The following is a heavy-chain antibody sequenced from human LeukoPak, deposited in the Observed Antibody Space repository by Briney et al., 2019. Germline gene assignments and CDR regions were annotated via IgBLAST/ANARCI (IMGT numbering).Heavy chain of an antibody. V-gene: IGHV1-46*01. CDR2: INPSGGST. Sequence: GESLKVSCKASGYTFTSYYMHWVRQAPGQGLEWMGIINPSGGSTSYAQKFQGRVTMTRDTSTSTVYMELSSLRSEDTAVYYCARKTGSGYVAYDYWGQGTLVTVSS. D-gene: IGHD5-12*01. CDR1: GYTFTSYY. J-gene: IGHJ4*02. CDR3: ARKTGSGYVAYDY.